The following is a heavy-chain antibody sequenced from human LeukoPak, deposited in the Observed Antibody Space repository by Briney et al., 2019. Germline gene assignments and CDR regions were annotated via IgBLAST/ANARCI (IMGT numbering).Heavy chain of an antibody. Sequence: SETLSLTCTVSGGSISSYYWSWIRQPAGKGLEWIGRIYTSGSTNYNPSLKSRVTISVDTSKNQFSLKLSSVTAADTAVYYCARVGVGATGSYYYYYYYMDVWGKGTTVTVSS. D-gene: IGHD1-26*01. CDR1: GGSISSYY. J-gene: IGHJ6*03. CDR3: ARVGVGATGSYYYYYYYMDV. CDR2: IYTSGST. V-gene: IGHV4-4*07.